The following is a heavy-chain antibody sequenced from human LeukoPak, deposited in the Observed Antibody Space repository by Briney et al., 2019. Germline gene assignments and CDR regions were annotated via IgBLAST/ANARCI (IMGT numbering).Heavy chain of an antibody. CDR3: ARAGSYRFDY. CDR1: GFTFSSYW. Sequence: GGSLRLSCVPSGFTFSSYWMHWIRQAPGKGLEWVSRINTDGSTITYADSVKGRFTISRDNARNTLYLQMNSLRDEDTAVYYCARAGSYRFDYWGQGTLVTVSS. J-gene: IGHJ4*02. V-gene: IGHV3-74*03. CDR2: INTDGSTI. D-gene: IGHD3-16*02.